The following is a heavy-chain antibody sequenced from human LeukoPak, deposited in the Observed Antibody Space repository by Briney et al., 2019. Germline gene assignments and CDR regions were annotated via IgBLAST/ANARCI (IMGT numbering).Heavy chain of an antibody. CDR3: ARLYRIAVAGGFDY. CDR2: ISSSSSYI. Sequence: GGSLRLSCAASGFTFSSYGMSWVRQAPGKGLEWVSSISSSSSYIYYADSVKGRFTISRDNAKNSLYLQMNSLRAEDTAVYYCARLYRIAVAGGFDYWGQGTLVTVSS. D-gene: IGHD6-19*01. CDR1: GFTFSSYG. J-gene: IGHJ4*02. V-gene: IGHV3-21*01.